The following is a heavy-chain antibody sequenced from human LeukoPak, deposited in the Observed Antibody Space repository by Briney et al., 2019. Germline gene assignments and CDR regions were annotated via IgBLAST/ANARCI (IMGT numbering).Heavy chain of an antibody. V-gene: IGHV5-51*01. Sequence: GESLKISCKGSGYSFTSYWIGWVRQMPGKGLEWMGIIYSPSFQGQVTISADKSIRTAYLQWSSLKASDTAMYYCARQFLYDSSGLDIWGQGTMVTVSS. CDR1: GYSFTSYW. J-gene: IGHJ3*02. CDR2: I. D-gene: IGHD3-22*01. CDR3: ARQFLYDSSGLDI.